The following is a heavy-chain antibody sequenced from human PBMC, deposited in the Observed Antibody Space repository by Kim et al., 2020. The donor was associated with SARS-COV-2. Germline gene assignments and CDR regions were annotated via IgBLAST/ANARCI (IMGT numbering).Heavy chain of an antibody. D-gene: IGHD2-2*01. CDR1: GGTFSSYA. V-gene: IGHV1-69*13. CDR3: ASAIVVPAAMINYYYYMDV. CDR2: IIPIFGTA. Sequence: SVKVSCKASGGTFSSYAISWVRQAPGQGLEWMGGIIPIFGTANYAQKFQGRVTITADESTSTAYMELSSLRSEDTAVYYCASAIVVPAAMINYYYYMDVWGKGTTVTVSS. J-gene: IGHJ6*03.